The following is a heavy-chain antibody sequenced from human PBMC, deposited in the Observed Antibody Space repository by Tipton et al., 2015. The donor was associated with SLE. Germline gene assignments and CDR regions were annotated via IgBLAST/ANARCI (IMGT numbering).Heavy chain of an antibody. CDR3: ARDGVPASEGHHYYMYV. CDR2: IFTSGST. J-gene: IGHJ6*03. D-gene: IGHD2-2*01. CDR1: GGSISTGVYY. V-gene: IGHV4-61*02. Sequence: TLFLTCTVFGGSISTGVYYWSWIRQPAGKGLEWIGRIFTSGSTNYNPSLKSRVTISVDTSKNQFSLNLSSVTAADTAVYYCARDGVPASEGHHYYMYVCGIGTTVSVSS.